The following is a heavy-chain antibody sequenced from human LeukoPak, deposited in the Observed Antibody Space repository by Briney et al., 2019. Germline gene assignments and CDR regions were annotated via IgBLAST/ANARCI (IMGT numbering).Heavy chain of an antibody. V-gene: IGHV3-23*01. Sequence: GGSLRLSCAASGFTFSSYAMSWVRQAPGKGLEWVSAISGSGGSTYYADSVKGRFTISRDNPKNTLYLQMNSLRAEDTAVYYCAKGVESFVVVVAASDYWGQGTLVTVSS. CDR2: ISGSGGST. CDR3: AKGVESFVVVVAASDY. D-gene: IGHD2-15*01. J-gene: IGHJ4*02. CDR1: GFTFSSYA.